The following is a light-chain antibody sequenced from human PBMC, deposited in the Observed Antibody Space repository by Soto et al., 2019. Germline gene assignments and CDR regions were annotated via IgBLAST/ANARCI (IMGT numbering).Light chain of an antibody. J-gene: IGLJ3*02. CDR2: DVS. CDR1: SSDVGGYNY. CDR3: GSFTTNRIWV. V-gene: IGLV2-11*01. Sequence: QSALTQPRSVSGSPGQSVTISCTGTSSDVGGYNYVSWYQQHPGKAPKLMIYDVSKRPSGVPDRFSGSKSGNTASLTISGLLVEDEAAYICGSFTTNRIWVFGGGTKLTVL.